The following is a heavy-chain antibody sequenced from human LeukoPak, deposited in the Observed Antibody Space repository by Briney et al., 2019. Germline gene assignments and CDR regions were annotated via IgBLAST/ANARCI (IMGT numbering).Heavy chain of an antibody. D-gene: IGHD3-16*01. CDR2: IIPIFGTP. V-gene: IGHV1-69*06. CDR1: GGSFSSYA. Sequence: ASVNVSCKASGGSFSSYAITWVRQAPGQGLEWMGRIIPIFGTPTYAQKFQGRVTITADMGSSTAYLELTSLTSEDTARYFCAKQGAVRQDYYMDVWGSGTTVTVSS. J-gene: IGHJ6*03. CDR3: AKQGAVRQDYYMDV.